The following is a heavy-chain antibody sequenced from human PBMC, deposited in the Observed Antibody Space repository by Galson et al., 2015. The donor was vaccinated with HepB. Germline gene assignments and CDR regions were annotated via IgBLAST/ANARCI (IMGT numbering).Heavy chain of an antibody. V-gene: IGHV3-74*01. CDR1: GFTFSTYW. CDR2: INSDGSST. J-gene: IGHJ5*02. D-gene: IGHD4/OR15-4a*01. Sequence: SLRLSCAASGFTFSTYWMHWVRQAPGKGPVWVSRINSDGSSTTYANSGKGRFTINSDNAKNTLYLKMNSLRVGDTAVYYCATQVHNCYDHWGQGTLVTVSS. CDR3: ATQVHNCYDH.